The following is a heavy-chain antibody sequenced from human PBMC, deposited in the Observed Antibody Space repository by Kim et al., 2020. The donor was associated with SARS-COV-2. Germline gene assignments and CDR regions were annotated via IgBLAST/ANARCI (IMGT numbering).Heavy chain of an antibody. D-gene: IGHD3-10*01. J-gene: IGHJ6*02. CDR3: ASQYYYGSGSYSTLYYYYGMDV. V-gene: IGHV3-33*01. CDR1: GFTFSSYG. Sequence: GRSLRLSCAASGFTFSSYGMHWVRQAPGKGLEWVAVIWYDGSNKYYADSVKGRFTISRDNSKNTLYLQMNSLRAEDTAVYYCASQYYYGSGSYSTLYYYYGMDVWGQGTTVTVSS. CDR2: IWYDGSNK.